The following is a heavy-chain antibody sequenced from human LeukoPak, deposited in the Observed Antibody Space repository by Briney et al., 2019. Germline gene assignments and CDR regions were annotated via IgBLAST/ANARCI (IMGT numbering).Heavy chain of an antibody. D-gene: IGHD1-26*01. CDR2: ISSNGGST. CDR3: VKRGIVGATVY. V-gene: IGHV3-64D*09. Sequence: GGSLRLSCSASGFTFRSYVMHWVRQAPGKGVEYDSAISSNGGSTYYADSVKGRFTISRDNSKNTLYLQMSSLRAEDTAVYYCVKRGIVGATVYWGQGTLVTVSA. J-gene: IGHJ4*02. CDR1: GFTFRSYV.